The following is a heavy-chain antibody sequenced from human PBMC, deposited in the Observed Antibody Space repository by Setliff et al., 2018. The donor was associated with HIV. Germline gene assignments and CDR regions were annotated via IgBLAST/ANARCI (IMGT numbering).Heavy chain of an antibody. Sequence: SETLSLTCTVSGGSVTRYYWSWIRQPAGKRLEWIGRISISGDTNYNPSLKSRATMSLDTSKNQFSLKLNSVTAADTAMYYCARDPTTGVDYWGQGTLVTVSS. V-gene: IGHV4-4*07. D-gene: IGHD4-4*01. CDR2: ISISGDT. CDR1: GGSVTRYY. J-gene: IGHJ4*02. CDR3: ARDPTTGVDY.